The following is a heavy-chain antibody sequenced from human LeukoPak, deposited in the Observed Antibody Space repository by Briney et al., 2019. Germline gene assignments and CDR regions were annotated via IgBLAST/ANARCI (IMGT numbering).Heavy chain of an antibody. Sequence: PGGSLRLSCAVSGITLSNYGMSWVRQAPGKGLEWVAGISGSGCRTNYADSVKGRFTISRDNPKNTLYLQMNSLRAEDTAVYYCARDFHGSGSYYSDYWGQGTLVTVSS. CDR3: ARDFHGSGSYYSDY. CDR1: GITLSNYG. V-gene: IGHV3-23*01. CDR2: ISGSGCRT. J-gene: IGHJ4*02. D-gene: IGHD3-10*01.